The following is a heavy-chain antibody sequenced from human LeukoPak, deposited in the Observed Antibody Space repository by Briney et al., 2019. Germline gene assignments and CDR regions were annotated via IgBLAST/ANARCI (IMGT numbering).Heavy chain of an antibody. CDR2: IYSGGST. Sequence: GGSLRLSCAASGFTVSSNYMSWVRQAPGKGLEWVSVIYSGGSTYYADSVKGRFTISRDNSKNTLYLQMNGLRAEDTAVYYCASPQYSSSSGVDYWGQGTLVTVSS. J-gene: IGHJ4*02. CDR1: GFTVSSNY. D-gene: IGHD6-6*01. V-gene: IGHV3-66*01. CDR3: ASPQYSSSSGVDY.